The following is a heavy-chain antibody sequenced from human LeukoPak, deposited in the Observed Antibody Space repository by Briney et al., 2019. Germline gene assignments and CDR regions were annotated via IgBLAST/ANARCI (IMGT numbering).Heavy chain of an antibody. CDR3: AKEGIPLDTAMVKGFDY. D-gene: IGHD5-18*01. CDR2: ISYDGSNK. CDR1: GFTFSSYG. J-gene: IGHJ4*02. V-gene: IGHV3-30*18. Sequence: GRSLRLSCAASGFTFSSYGMHWVRQAPGKGLEWAAVISYDGSNKYYADSVKGRFTISRDNSKNTLYLQMNSLRAEDTAVYYCAKEGIPLDTAMVKGFDYWGQGTLVTVSS.